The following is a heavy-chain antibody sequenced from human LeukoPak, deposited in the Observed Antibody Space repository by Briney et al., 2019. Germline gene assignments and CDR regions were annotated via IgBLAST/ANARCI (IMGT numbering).Heavy chain of an antibody. Sequence: SVKVSCKASGGTFSSYAISWVRQAPGQGLEWMGGIIPIFGTANYAQKFQGRVTITADESTSTAYMELSSLRSEDTAVYYCARSSAEGRYFDWFRKPFDYWGQGTLVTVSS. CDR2: IIPIFGTA. D-gene: IGHD3-9*01. V-gene: IGHV1-69*01. CDR1: GGTFSSYA. J-gene: IGHJ4*02. CDR3: ARSSAEGRYFDWFRKPFDY.